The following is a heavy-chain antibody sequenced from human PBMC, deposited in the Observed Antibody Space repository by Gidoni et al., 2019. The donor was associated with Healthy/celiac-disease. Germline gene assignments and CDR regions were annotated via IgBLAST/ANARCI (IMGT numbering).Heavy chain of an antibody. J-gene: IGHJ5*02. Sequence: EVQLLESGGGLVQPGGSLRLSCAASGFTFSSYAMSWVRQAPGKGLEWVSAISGSGCSTYYADPVKGRFTISRDNSKNTLYLQMNSLRAEYTAVYYCAKVRGFLEELGWFDPWGQGTLVTVSS. CDR3: AKVRGFLEELGWFDP. V-gene: IGHV3-23*01. CDR2: ISGSGCST. CDR1: GFTFSSYA. D-gene: IGHD3-3*01.